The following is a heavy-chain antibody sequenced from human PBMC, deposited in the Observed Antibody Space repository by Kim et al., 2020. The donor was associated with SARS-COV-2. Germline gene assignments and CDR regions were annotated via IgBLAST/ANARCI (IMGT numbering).Heavy chain of an antibody. CDR3: VKALTRGNLRGGFDWGFDS. CDR2: IGTAGDT. J-gene: IGHJ4*02. V-gene: IGHV3-13*01. D-gene: IGHD5-12*01. Sequence: GGSLRLSCAASEFIFRIHDMHWVRPTTEKGLEWVSGIGTAGDTYYADSLKGRFTISREDATGSLYLQLNSLRVGDTAIYYCVKALTRGNLRGGFDWGFDSWGQGTLVTVSS. CDR1: EFIFRIHD.